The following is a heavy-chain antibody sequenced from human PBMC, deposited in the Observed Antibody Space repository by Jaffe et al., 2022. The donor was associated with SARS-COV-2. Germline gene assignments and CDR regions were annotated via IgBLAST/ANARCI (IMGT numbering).Heavy chain of an antibody. V-gene: IGHV3-23*04. CDR2: ISGSGGST. D-gene: IGHD6-19*01. J-gene: IGHJ4*02. CDR1: GFTFSSYA. Sequence: EVQLVESGGGLVQPGGSLRLSCAASGFTFSSYAMSWVRQAPGKGLEWVSAISGSGGSTYYADSVKGRFTISRDNSKNTLYLQMNSLRAEDTAVYYCAKRAHRGSGWPNGGVFDYWGQGTLVTVSS. CDR3: AKRAHRGSGWPNGGVFDY.